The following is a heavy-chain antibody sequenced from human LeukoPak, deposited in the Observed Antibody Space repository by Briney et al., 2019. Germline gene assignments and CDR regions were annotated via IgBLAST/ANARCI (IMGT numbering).Heavy chain of an antibody. V-gene: IGHV4-4*07. CDR2: IYTSGST. Sequence: SETLSLTCTVSGGSISSYYWSWIRQPAGKGLEWIGRIYTSGSTNYNPSLKSRVTMSVDTSKNQFSLKLSSVTAADTAVYYCARDLIYDFWSGTGYYFDYWGQGTLVTVSS. CDR3: ARDLIYDFWSGTGYYFDY. J-gene: IGHJ4*02. CDR1: GGSISSYY. D-gene: IGHD3-3*01.